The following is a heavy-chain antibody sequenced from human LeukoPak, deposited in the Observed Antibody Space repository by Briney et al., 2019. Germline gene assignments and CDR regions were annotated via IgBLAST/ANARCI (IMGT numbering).Heavy chain of an antibody. CDR3: AREGPHYYDSSGHDY. CDR2: IIPILGIA. CDR1: GGTFSSYA. Sequence: SVKVSCKASGGTFSSYAISWVRQAPGQGLEWMGRIIPILGIANYAQKFQGRVTITADKSTSTAYMELSSLRSEDTAVYYCAREGPHYYDSSGHDYWGQGTLVTVSS. V-gene: IGHV1-69*04. D-gene: IGHD3-22*01. J-gene: IGHJ4*02.